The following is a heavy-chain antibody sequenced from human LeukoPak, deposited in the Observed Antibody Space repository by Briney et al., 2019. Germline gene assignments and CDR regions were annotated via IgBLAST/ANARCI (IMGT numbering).Heavy chain of an antibody. CDR2: TYYRSKWYN. J-gene: IGHJ3*02. V-gene: IGHV6-1*01. CDR3: ARDVTGGLVVALVDYAFDI. D-gene: IGHD6-19*01. Sequence: SQTLSLTCAISGDSVSSNSAAWNWIRQSPSRGLEWLGRTYYRSKWYNDYAISVKSRITINPDTSKNQFSLQLNSVTPEDTAVYYCARDVTGGLVVALVDYAFDIWGQGTMVTVSS. CDR1: GDSVSSNSAA.